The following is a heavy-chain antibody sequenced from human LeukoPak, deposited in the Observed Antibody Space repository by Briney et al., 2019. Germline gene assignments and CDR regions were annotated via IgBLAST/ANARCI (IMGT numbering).Heavy chain of an antibody. CDR3: ARDLNTGMDV. D-gene: IGHD2/OR15-2a*01. CDR1: GFTFSDYY. CDR2: ISGNGRFI. V-gene: IGHV3-11*01. Sequence: GGSLRLSCAASGFTFSDYYIKWIRQAPGKGLEWLSYISGNGRFIEYADSVKGRFTISRDNAQNLLYLQMNSLRAEDTAIYYCARDLNTGMDVWGRGTTVTVSS. J-gene: IGHJ6*02.